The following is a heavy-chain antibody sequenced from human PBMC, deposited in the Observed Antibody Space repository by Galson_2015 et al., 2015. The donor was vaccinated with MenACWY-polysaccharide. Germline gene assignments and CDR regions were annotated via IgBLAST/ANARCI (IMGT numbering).Heavy chain of an antibody. CDR1: GFTFSRYA. V-gene: IGHV3-30-3*01. J-gene: IGHJ6*02. CDR2: ISYDATNK. CDR3: ARDYCSRTSCYGMDV. D-gene: IGHD2-2*01. Sequence: SLRLSCAASGFTFSRYAMHWVRQAPGKGLEWVAVISYDATNKYYAESVKGRFTISSDNSKNTMYVQMNSLRAEDTAIYYCARDYCSRTSCYGMDVWGQGTTVTVSS.